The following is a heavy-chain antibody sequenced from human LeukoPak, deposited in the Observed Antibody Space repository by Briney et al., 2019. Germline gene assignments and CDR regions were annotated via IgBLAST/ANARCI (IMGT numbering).Heavy chain of an antibody. CDR3: ARGVGDSSGYYSYYYYYYMDV. Sequence: PSETLSLTCTVSGGSISSSSYYWGWIRQPPGKGLEWIGSIYYSGSTYYNPSLKSRVTISVDTSKNQFSLKLSSVTAADTAVYYCARGVGDSSGYYSYYYYYYMDVWGKGTTVTVSS. D-gene: IGHD3-22*01. V-gene: IGHV4-39*07. J-gene: IGHJ6*03. CDR2: IYYSGST. CDR1: GGSISSSSYY.